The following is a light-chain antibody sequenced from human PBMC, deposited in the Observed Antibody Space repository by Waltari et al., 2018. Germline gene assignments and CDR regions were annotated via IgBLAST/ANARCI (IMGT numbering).Light chain of an antibody. CDR2: DVR. CDR1: TYALGYYDT. V-gene: IGLV2-14*03. CDR3: SSHTTRSTWV. Sequence: QSALTQPASVSVSPGQSLTISCTGTTYALGYYDTVSGYQQHSGRAPKLIIYDVRERPSGVSDRFSGSKSGNTASLIISGLQADDEADYYCSSHTTRSTWVFGGGTKLTVL. J-gene: IGLJ3*02.